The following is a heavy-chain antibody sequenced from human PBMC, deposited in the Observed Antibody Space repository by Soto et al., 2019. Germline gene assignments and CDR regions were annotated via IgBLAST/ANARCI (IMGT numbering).Heavy chain of an antibody. D-gene: IGHD6-19*01. J-gene: IGHJ5*02. CDR3: ARRTITAYSSRWYQPFDP. V-gene: IGHV1-69*01. Sequence: QVQLVQSGAEVKKPGSSVKLSCKASGGTFSSYAISWVRQAPGQGLEWMGGIIPIFGTANYAQKFQGRVTITADESTSTAYMELSSLRSEDTALYYCARRTITAYSSRWYQPFDPWGQGTLVTVPS. CDR2: IIPIFGTA. CDR1: GGTFSSYA.